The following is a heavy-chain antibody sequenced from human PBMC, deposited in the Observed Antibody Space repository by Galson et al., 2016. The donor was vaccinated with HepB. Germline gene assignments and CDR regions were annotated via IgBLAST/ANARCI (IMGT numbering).Heavy chain of an antibody. D-gene: IGHD1-1*01. J-gene: IGHJ4*02. CDR2: LLGGGDTT. CDR3: VKDDKWNVDY. V-gene: IGHV3-23*01. Sequence: SLRLSCAASGLIFSNYAMSWVRQAPGKGLEWVSGLLGGGDTTYYAESVKGRFTISRDNSKNTLYLRMNNLRAEDTAVYYCVKDDKWNVDYWGQGTLVTVSS. CDR1: GLIFSNYA.